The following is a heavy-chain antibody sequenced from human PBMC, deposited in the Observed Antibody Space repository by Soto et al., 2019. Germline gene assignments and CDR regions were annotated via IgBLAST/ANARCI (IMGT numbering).Heavy chain of an antibody. CDR3: ARDPRRYSYGHLFDY. CDR2: ISSSGSTI. D-gene: IGHD5-18*01. J-gene: IGHJ4*02. V-gene: IGHV3-48*03. CDR1: GFTFSSYE. Sequence: GGSLRLSCAASGFTFSSYEMNWVRQAPGKGLEWVSYISSSGSTIYYANSVKGRFTISRDNAKNSLYLQMNSLRAEDTAVYYSARDPRRYSYGHLFDYWGQGTLVTVSS.